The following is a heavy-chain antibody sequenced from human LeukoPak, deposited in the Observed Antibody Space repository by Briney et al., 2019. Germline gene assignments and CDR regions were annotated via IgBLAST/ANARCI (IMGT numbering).Heavy chain of an antibody. CDR2: IYYSGST. V-gene: IGHV4-39*01. Sequence: SETLSLTCTVSGGSISSSSYYWGWIRQPPGKGLEWIGSIYYSGSTYYNPSLKSRVTISVDTSKNQFSLKLSSVTAADTAVYYCARVPRFVVRGNYYYYMDVWGKGTTVTVSS. CDR1: GGSISSSSYY. CDR3: ARVPRFVVRGNYYYYMDV. J-gene: IGHJ6*03. D-gene: IGHD3-10*01.